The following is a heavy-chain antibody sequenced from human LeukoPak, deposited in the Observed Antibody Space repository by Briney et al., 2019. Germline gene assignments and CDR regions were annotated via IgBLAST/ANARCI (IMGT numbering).Heavy chain of an antibody. CDR2: IYHSGST. CDR1: GGSISSGGFY. J-gene: IGHJ3*02. V-gene: IGHV4-30-2*01. D-gene: IGHD2-2*01. CDR3: ARDCSSTSCPDI. Sequence: SETLSLTCTVSGGSISSGGFYWSWIRQPPGKGLEWIGYIYHSGSTYYNPSLKSRVTISVDRSKNQFSLKLSSVTAADTAVYYCARDCSSTSCPDIWGQGTMVTVSS.